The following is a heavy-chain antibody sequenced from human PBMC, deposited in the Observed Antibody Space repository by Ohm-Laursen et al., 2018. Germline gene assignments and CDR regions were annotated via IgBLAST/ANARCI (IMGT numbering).Heavy chain of an antibody. CDR3: ARDLKRGGSSSYYYYYGMDV. Sequence: SLRLSCTASGFTFSSYSMNWVRQAPGKGLEWVSSISSSSSYIYYADSVKGRFTISRDNAKNSLYLQMNSLRAEDTAVYYCARDLKRGGSSSYYYYYGMDVWGQGTTVTVSS. D-gene: IGHD6-6*01. J-gene: IGHJ6*02. CDR2: ISSSSSYI. V-gene: IGHV3-21*01. CDR1: GFTFSSYS.